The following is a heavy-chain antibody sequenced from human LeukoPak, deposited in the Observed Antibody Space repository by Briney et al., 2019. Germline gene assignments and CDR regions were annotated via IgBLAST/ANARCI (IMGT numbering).Heavy chain of an antibody. Sequence: SETLSLTCTVSGGSISSYYWSWIRQPAGKGLEWIGRIHTSGSTNYNPSLKSRVTMSVDTSKNQLSLKLSSVTAADTAVYYCAREREYDYVWGSYRNNWLDPWGQGTLVTVSS. CDR1: GGSISSYY. D-gene: IGHD3-16*02. CDR2: IHTSGST. V-gene: IGHV4-4*07. CDR3: AREREYDYVWGSYRNNWLDP. J-gene: IGHJ5*02.